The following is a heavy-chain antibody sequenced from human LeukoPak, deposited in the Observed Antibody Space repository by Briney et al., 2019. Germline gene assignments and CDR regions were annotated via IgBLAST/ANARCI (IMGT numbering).Heavy chain of an antibody. J-gene: IGHJ5*02. CDR3: ARFWFGEWFDP. CDR2: INHSGST. D-gene: IGHD3-10*01. CDR1: GGSFSGYY. Sequence: SETLSLTCAVYGGSFSGYYWSWIRQPPGKGLEWIGEINHSGSTNYNPSLKSRVTMSVDTSKNQFSLKLSSVTAADTAVYYCARFWFGEWFDPWGQGTLVTVSS. V-gene: IGHV4-34*01.